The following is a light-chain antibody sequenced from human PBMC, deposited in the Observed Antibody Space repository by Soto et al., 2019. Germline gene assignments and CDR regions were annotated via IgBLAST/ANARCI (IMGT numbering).Light chain of an antibody. V-gene: IGKV3-20*01. CDR3: QQYGSSRT. CDR2: AIS. CDR1: QSVTSDY. Sequence: EIVLTQSPGNLSLSPGERATLSCRASQSVTSDYLAWYRQKPGQAPRLLIYAISTRATGIPDRFSGSGSGTDFTLTISRLEPEAFAVYYCQQYGSSRTFGQGTKVEIK. J-gene: IGKJ1*01.